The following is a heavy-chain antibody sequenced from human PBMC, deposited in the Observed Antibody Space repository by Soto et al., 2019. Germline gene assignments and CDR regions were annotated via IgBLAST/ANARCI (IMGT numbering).Heavy chain of an antibody. Sequence: GGSLRLSCAASGFTFSSYAMHWVRQAPGKGLEWVAVISYDGSNKYYADSVKGRFTISRDNSKNTLYLQMNSLRAEDTAVYYCARGKQQKLPVFDYWGQGTLVTVSS. CDR1: GFTFSSYA. CDR2: ISYDGSNK. D-gene: IGHD6-13*01. CDR3: ARGKQQKLPVFDY. V-gene: IGHV3-30-3*01. J-gene: IGHJ4*02.